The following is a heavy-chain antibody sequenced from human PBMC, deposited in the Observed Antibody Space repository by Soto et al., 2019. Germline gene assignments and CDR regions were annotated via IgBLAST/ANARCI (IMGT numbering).Heavy chain of an antibody. Sequence: QVQLVQSGAEVKKPGASVKVSCKASGYTFTSYGISWVRQAPGQGLEWMGWISAYNGNTNYAQKLQGRVTMTTDTSTSTDYMELRSLRSDDTAVYYCARDLGYSGYDPRPFDYWGQGTLVTVSS. J-gene: IGHJ4*02. CDR3: ARDLGYSGYDPRPFDY. CDR2: ISAYNGNT. CDR1: GYTFTSYG. D-gene: IGHD5-12*01. V-gene: IGHV1-18*01.